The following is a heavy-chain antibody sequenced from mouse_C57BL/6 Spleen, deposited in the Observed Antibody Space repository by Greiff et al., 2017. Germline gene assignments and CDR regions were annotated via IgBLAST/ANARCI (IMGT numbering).Heavy chain of an antibody. CDR3: AHDDYDGGFAY. CDR1: GYTFTGYY. J-gene: IGHJ3*01. V-gene: IGHV1-76*01. CDR2: IYPGSGNT. Sequence: VKLKESGAELVRPGASVKLSCKASGYTFTGYYINWVKQRPGQGLEWIARIYPGSGNTYYNEKFKGKATLTAEKSSSTAYMQLSSLTSEDSAVYVWAHDDYDGGFAYWGQGTLVTVSA. D-gene: IGHD2-4*01.